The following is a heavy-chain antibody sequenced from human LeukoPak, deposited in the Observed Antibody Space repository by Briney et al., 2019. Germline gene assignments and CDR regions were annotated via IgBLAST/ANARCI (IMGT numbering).Heavy chain of an antibody. D-gene: IGHD5-24*01. CDR2: IYYSGST. J-gene: IGHJ5*02. V-gene: IGHV4-39*07. CDR3: ARDRDGYNS. Sequence: SETLSLTCTVSGGSISSSSYYWGWIRQPPGKGLEWIGSIYYSGSTYYNPSLKSRVTISVDTSKNQFSLKLSSVTAADTAVYYCARDRDGYNSWGQGTLVTVSS. CDR1: GGSISSSSYY.